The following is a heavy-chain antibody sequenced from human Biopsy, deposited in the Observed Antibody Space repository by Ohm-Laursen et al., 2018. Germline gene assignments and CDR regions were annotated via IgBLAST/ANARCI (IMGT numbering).Heavy chain of an antibody. Sequence: SLRLSCTASGFTFSSYGIHWVRQAPGKGLEWVAVIWYDGSNKYSADSVKGRFTVSRDNTKNTLYLQMNSLRAADTAIYFCATELLPPGVGGPWLDSWGQGTPVTVSS. V-gene: IGHV3-33*03. CDR1: GFTFSSYG. J-gene: IGHJ5*01. D-gene: IGHD3-10*01. CDR2: IWYDGSNK. CDR3: ATELLPPGVGGPWLDS.